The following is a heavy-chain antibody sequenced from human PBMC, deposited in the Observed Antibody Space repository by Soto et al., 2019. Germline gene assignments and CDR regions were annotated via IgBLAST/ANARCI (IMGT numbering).Heavy chain of an antibody. CDR1: GFKFSDYA. CDR3: ARSNSNAWYNFDY. Sequence: GGSLRLSCIASGFKFSDYAFHWVRQTPGTGKGLEWVAVTPYNGDNQYYAASVRGRFTISRDNSKNAVFLQMNSLKVGDTAVYYCARSNSNAWYNFDYWGQGTLVTVSS. D-gene: IGHD6-19*01. CDR2: TPYNGDNQ. V-gene: IGHV3-30*04. J-gene: IGHJ4*02.